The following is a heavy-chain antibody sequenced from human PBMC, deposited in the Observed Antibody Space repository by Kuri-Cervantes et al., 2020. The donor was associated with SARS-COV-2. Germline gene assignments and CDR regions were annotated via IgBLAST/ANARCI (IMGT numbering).Heavy chain of an antibody. J-gene: IGHJ6*03. D-gene: IGHD6-13*01. Sequence: GSLRLSCTVSGYSTSSGYYWGWIRQPPGKGLEWIGSIYHSGSTYYNPSLKSRVTISVDTSKNQFSLKLSSVTAADTAVYYCARVLEGIVAAGSHYYYYMDVWGKGTTVTVSS. CDR1: GYSTSSGYY. CDR2: IYHSGST. V-gene: IGHV4-38-2*02. CDR3: ARVLEGIVAAGSHYYYYMDV.